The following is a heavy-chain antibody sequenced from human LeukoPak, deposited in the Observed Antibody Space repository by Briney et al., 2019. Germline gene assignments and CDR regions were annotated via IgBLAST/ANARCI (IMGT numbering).Heavy chain of an antibody. V-gene: IGHV1-46*01. CDR1: GYTFTSYY. CDR3: ARVRDYYDSSGYYQGGYFDY. D-gene: IGHD3-22*01. CDR2: INPSGGST. J-gene: IGHJ4*02. Sequence: ASVKVSCKASGYTFTSYYMHWVRQAPGQGLEWMGIINPSGGSTSYAQKFQGRVTMTRDTSTSTVYMELSSLRSEGTAVYYCARVRDYYDSSGYYQGGYFDYWGQGTLVTVSS.